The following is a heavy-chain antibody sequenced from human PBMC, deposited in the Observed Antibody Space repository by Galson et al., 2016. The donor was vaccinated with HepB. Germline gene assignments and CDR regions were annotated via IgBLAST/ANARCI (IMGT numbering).Heavy chain of an antibody. J-gene: IGHJ4*02. CDR3: VREAPWSYLFKY. CDR2: IESDESST. Sequence: SLRLSCAASGFTFSSYWMHWVRQAPGKGLVWVSRIESDESSTSYADSVEGRFTISRDNAKNTLYLQMLSLRAEDTGVYYCVREAPWSYLFKYWGQGTLVTVSS. CDR1: GFTFSSYW. D-gene: IGHD1-26*01. V-gene: IGHV3-74*01.